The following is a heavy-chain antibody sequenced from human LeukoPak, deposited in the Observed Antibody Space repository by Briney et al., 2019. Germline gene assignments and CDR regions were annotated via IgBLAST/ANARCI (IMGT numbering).Heavy chain of an antibody. J-gene: IGHJ6*03. Sequence: ASVKVSCKASGGTFSSYAISWVRQAPGQGLEWMGGIIPIFGTANYAQKFQGRVTITADESTSTAYMELSSLRSEDTAVYYCARERGSGKNYYMDVWGKGTTVTVSS. CDR2: IIPIFGTA. V-gene: IGHV1-69*13. D-gene: IGHD3-10*01. CDR1: GGTFSSYA. CDR3: ARERGSGKNYYMDV.